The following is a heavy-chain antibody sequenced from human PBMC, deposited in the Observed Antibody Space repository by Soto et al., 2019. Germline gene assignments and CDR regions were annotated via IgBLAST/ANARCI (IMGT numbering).Heavy chain of an antibody. V-gene: IGHV3-30*04. CDR2: ISYDGRNE. CDR3: ARDLSSYYDFLTGPHHYGMDV. D-gene: IGHD3-9*01. CDR1: GFTFNNYA. Sequence: HPGGSLRIACAASGFTFNNYAIHWVRQAPGKGLEWVAVISYDGRNEYYTDSVKGRFTISRDNSKNTLYVQMNSLRPEDTAVYYCARDLSSYYDFLTGPHHYGMDVWGQGTTVTVSS. J-gene: IGHJ6*02.